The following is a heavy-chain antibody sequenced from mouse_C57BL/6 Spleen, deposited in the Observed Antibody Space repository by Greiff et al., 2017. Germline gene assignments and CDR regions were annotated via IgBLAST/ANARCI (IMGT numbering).Heavy chain of an antibody. V-gene: IGHV5-9-1*02. CDR1: GFTFSSYA. J-gene: IGHJ2*01. Sequence: EVKLEESGEGLVKPGGSLKLSCAASGFTFSSYAMSWVRQTPEKRLEWVAYISSGGDYIYYADTVKGRFTISRDNARNTLYLQMSSLKSEDTAMYYCTRGTGTEGYYFDYWGQGTTLTVSS. CDR2: ISSGGDYI. CDR3: TRGTGTEGYYFDY. D-gene: IGHD4-1*01.